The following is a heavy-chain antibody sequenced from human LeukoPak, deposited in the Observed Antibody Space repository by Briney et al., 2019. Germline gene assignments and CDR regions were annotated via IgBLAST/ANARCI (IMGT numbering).Heavy chain of an antibody. D-gene: IGHD2-2*01. CDR1: GYTFTSYG. Sequence: ASVKVSCKASGYTFTSYGISWVRRAPGQGLEWMGWISAYNGNTNYAQKLQGRVTMTTDTSTSTAYMELRSLRSDDTAVYYCARDRGDIVVVPAATQPFGYGMDVWGQGTTVTVSS. V-gene: IGHV1-18*01. CDR2: ISAYNGNT. J-gene: IGHJ6*02. CDR3: ARDRGDIVVVPAATQPFGYGMDV.